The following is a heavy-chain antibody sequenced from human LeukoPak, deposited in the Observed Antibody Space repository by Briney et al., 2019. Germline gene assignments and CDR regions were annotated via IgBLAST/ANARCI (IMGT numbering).Heavy chain of an antibody. D-gene: IGHD6-13*01. Sequence: PGGSLRLSCAASGFTFSSYAMNWVRQAPGKGLEWVSYISSSSSTIYYADSVKGRFTISRDNAKNSLYLQMNSLRGEDTAIYYCARGSGYSSRWYLPWFDPWGQGTLVTVSS. CDR3: ARGSGYSSRWYLPWFDP. V-gene: IGHV3-48*01. CDR1: GFTFSSYA. CDR2: ISSSSSTI. J-gene: IGHJ5*02.